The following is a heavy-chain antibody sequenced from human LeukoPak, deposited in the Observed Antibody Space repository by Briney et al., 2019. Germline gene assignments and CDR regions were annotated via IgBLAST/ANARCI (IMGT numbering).Heavy chain of an antibody. CDR1: GGSISSSSFS. D-gene: IGHD3-22*01. CDR3: ASFYYYDSSGYLTRYFDY. CDR2: IYYSGST. J-gene: IGHJ4*02. Sequence: SETLSLTCTASGGSISSSSFSWGWIRQPPGKGLEWIGSIYYSGSTYYNPSLKSRVTISVDTSKNQFSLKLSSVTAADTAVYYCASFYYYDSSGYLTRYFDYWAREPWSPSPQ. V-gene: IGHV4-39*01.